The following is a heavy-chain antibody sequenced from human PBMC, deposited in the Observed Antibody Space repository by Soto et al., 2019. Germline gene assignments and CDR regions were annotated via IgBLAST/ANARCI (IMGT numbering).Heavy chain of an antibody. CDR2: IWYDGSNK. CDR1: GFTFRNFG. Sequence: QVRLVESGGGVVQPGRSLGLSCSASGFTFRNFGFHWVRQAPGKGLEWVALIWYDGSNKYYAESLKGRVSISRDNSKNTLYLEMKSLRFEDTAVYYCARDGDIQGGPPPKNYAMDVWGQGTTVTVSS. CDR3: ARDGDIQGGPPPKNYAMDV. V-gene: IGHV3-33*08. D-gene: IGHD5-12*01. J-gene: IGHJ6*02.